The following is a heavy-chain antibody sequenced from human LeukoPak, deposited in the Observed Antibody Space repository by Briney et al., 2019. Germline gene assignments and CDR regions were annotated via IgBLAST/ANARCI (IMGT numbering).Heavy chain of an antibody. CDR1: GFTFDDYA. J-gene: IGHJ4*02. CDR3: ASRETKTDY. D-gene: IGHD1-26*01. V-gene: IGHV3-43*02. CDR2: ISGDGGST. Sequence: PGGSLRLSCAASGFTFDDYAMHWVRQAPGKGLDWVSLISGDGGSTYYADSVKGRFTISRDNSKNSLYLQMNSLRTEDTALYYCASRETKTDYWGQGTLVTVSS.